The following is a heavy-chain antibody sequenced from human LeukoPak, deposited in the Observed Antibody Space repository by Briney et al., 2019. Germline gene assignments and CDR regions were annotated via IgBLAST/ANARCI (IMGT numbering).Heavy chain of an antibody. CDR2: ISGSGVMT. CDR3: VIRGGFPFDN. V-gene: IGHV3-23*01. Sequence: GGSLRLSCVGSGFVFGSYAMNWVRQAPGKGLDWVSAISGSGVMTKYADSVRGRFTSSRDNTKNTLYLQMNSLRPEDTAVYYLVIRGGFPFDNWGQGTLVTVSS. CDR1: GFVFGSYA. J-gene: IGHJ4*02. D-gene: IGHD3-16*01.